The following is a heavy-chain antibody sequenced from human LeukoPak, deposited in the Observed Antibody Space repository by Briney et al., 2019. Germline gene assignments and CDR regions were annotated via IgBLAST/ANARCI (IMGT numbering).Heavy chain of an antibody. Sequence: GGSLRLSCAASGFTFTSYSMNWVRQAPGKGLEWVSTISGGGGSTYYADSVKGRFTISRDNSKNTLYLQVNSLRAEDTAVYYCAKGGKWDVTPFDYWGQGTLVTVS. D-gene: IGHD1-26*01. CDR2: ISGGGGST. CDR1: GFTFTSYS. J-gene: IGHJ4*02. CDR3: AKGGKWDVTPFDY. V-gene: IGHV3-23*01.